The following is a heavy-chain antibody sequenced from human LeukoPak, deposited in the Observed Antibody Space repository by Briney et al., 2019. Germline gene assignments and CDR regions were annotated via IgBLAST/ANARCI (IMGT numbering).Heavy chain of an antibody. CDR3: ARDRGDTAMAHPFDY. Sequence: SETLSLTCTVSGGSISSSSYYRGWIRQPPGKGLEWIGFISFSGSTNYNPSLRSRVTISIDTSKNQFSLKLSSVTAADTAVYYCARDRGDTAMAHPFDYWGQGTLVTVSS. D-gene: IGHD5-18*01. J-gene: IGHJ4*02. CDR2: ISFSGST. CDR1: GGSISSSSYY. V-gene: IGHV4-61*01.